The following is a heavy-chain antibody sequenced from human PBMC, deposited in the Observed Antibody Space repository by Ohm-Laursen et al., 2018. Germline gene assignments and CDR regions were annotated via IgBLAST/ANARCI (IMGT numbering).Heavy chain of an antibody. Sequence: GSLRLSCAASGFTFPPYWMSWVRQAPGKGLEWVANIKYDGTVKNYVDSVEGRFTISRDNAQNSLYLQMNSLRAEDTAVYFCVREVVGGWSRGYYYYYGMDVWGRGTTVTVSS. CDR2: IKYDGTVK. J-gene: IGHJ6*02. V-gene: IGHV3-7*01. CDR1: GFTFPPYW. D-gene: IGHD6-19*01. CDR3: VREVVGGWSRGYYYYYGMDV.